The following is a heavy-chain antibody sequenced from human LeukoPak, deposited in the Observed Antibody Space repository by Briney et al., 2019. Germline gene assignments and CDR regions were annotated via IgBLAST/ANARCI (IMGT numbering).Heavy chain of an antibody. CDR2: ISYDGSNK. CDR1: GFTFSSYS. D-gene: IGHD6-19*01. V-gene: IGHV3-30-3*01. J-gene: IGHJ4*02. Sequence: GGSLRLSCAASGFTFSSYSIHWVRQAPGKGLEWLAVISYDGSNKYYADSVKGRFTISRDNSKNMLYLQMNSLRAEDTAVYYCARVSIGWYHFDYWGQGTLVTVSS. CDR3: ARVSIGWYHFDY.